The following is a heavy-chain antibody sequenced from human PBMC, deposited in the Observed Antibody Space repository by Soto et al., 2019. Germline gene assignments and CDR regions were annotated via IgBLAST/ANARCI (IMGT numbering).Heavy chain of an antibody. J-gene: IGHJ3*02. Sequence: QVQLVQSGAEVKKPGASVKVSCKASGYTFTSYDINGVRQATGQGLAWMGWMNPNSGNTGYAQKYQGRVTMTRNTSTSTAFMEQSRLRSEDTAVYSCARERGAFDIWGQGTMVTVSS. CDR1: GYTFTSYD. CDR2: MNPNSGNT. CDR3: ARERGAFDI. V-gene: IGHV1-8*01.